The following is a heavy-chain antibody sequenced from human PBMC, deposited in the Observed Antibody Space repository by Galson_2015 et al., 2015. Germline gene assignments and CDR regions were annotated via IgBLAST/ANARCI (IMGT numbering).Heavy chain of an antibody. Sequence: ETLSLTCTVSSGSVSSAGYYWSWIRQPPGKGLEWIGYISYSGITTYNPSLESRVTISIDTSKNRHFLKLSSVTAADTAVYYCARYIPTPSRGMDVWGQGTTVTVSS. CDR3: ARYIPTPSRGMDV. CDR2: ISYSGIT. D-gene: IGHD2-2*02. J-gene: IGHJ6*02. V-gene: IGHV4-61*08. CDR1: SGSVSSAGYY.